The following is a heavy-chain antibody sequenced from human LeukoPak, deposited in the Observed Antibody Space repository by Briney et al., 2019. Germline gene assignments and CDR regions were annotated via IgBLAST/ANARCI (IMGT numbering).Heavy chain of an antibody. V-gene: IGHV4-34*01. J-gene: IGHJ4*02. CDR2: INHSGST. CDR3: ARVSSSWYGFWWDY. D-gene: IGHD6-13*01. CDR1: GGSFSGYY. Sequence: PSETLSLTCAVYGGSFSGYYWSWIRQPPGKGLEWIGEINHSGSTNYNPSLKSRVTISVDTSKNQFSLKLSSVTAADTAVYYCARVSSSWYGFWWDYWGQGTLVTVSS.